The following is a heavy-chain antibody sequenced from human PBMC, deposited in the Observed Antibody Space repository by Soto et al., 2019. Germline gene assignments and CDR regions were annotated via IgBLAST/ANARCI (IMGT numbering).Heavy chain of an antibody. J-gene: IGHJ5*02. CDR1: GFTFSSYG. V-gene: IGHV3-30*18. D-gene: IGHD3-9*01. CDR3: AKAKDSSQLTGWFDP. Sequence: GGSLRLSCAASGFTFSSYGMHWVRQAPGKGLEWVAVISYDGSNKYYADSVKGRFTISRDNSKNTLYLQMNSLRAEDTAVYYCAKAKDSSQLTGWFDPWGQGTLVTVSS. CDR2: ISYDGSNK.